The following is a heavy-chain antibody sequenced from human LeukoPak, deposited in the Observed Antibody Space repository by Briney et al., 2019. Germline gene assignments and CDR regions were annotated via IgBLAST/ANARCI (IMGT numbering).Heavy chain of an antibody. Sequence: SETLSRTCAVYGGSCSGYYWSWIRQPPGKGLEWIGEVNHSGSTNYNPSLKSRVTISVDTSKNQFSLKLSSVTAADTAVYYCARVPTGSRYCSSTSCYPLRSKGFDIWGQGTMVTVSS. CDR3: ARVPTGSRYCSSTSCYPLRSKGFDI. V-gene: IGHV4-34*01. CDR2: VNHSGST. J-gene: IGHJ3*02. CDR1: GGSCSGYY. D-gene: IGHD2-2*01.